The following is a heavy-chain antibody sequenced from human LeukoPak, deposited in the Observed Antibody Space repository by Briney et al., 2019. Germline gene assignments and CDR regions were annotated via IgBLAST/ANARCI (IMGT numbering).Heavy chain of an antibody. Sequence: GGSLRLSCAASGFTFSSYWMHWVRQAPGKGLVWVSRINSDGSSTSYADSVKGRFTISRDNAKNTPYLQMNSLRAEDTAVYYCAREYYDYVWGSYPYGMDVWGQGTTVTVSS. CDR3: AREYYDYVWGSYPYGMDV. J-gene: IGHJ6*02. CDR2: INSDGSST. V-gene: IGHV3-74*01. D-gene: IGHD3-16*01. CDR1: GFTFSSYW.